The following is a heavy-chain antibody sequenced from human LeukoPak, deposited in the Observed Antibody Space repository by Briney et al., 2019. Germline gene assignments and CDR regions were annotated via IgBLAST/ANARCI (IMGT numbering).Heavy chain of an antibody. J-gene: IGHJ3*02. CDR1: GGSISSSF. Sequence: PSETLSLTCSVSGGSISSSFWSWIRQPPGKALEWIGYISNRGSTNYNPSLKGRVTISVDTSKNQFSLKLNSVTAADTAIYFCAKDRSGTYFAFDIWGQGTMVTVSS. V-gene: IGHV4-59*01. D-gene: IGHD1-1*01. CDR3: AKDRSGTYFAFDI. CDR2: ISNRGST.